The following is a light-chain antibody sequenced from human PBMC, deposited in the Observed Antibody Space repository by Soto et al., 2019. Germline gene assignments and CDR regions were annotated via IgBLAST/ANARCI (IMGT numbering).Light chain of an antibody. Sequence: QAVVTQSPSDSASLGASVKLTCTLSSGHSSYAIAWHQQQPEKGPRYLMKVNSDGSHSKWDGIPDRLSGSSSGAERYLTISSLQSEDEADYYCQTWGTDIHVVFCGGTKLTV. CDR1: SGHSSYA. J-gene: IGLJ2*01. CDR2: VNSDGSH. V-gene: IGLV4-69*01. CDR3: QTWGTDIHVV.